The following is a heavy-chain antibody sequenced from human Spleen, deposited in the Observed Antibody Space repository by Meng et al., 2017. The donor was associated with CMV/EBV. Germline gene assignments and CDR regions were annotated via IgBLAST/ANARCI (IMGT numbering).Heavy chain of an antibody. CDR2: ISHRGST. D-gene: IGHD1-14*01. CDR3: AGAGRTFEY. CDR1: GGCVSSGASS. J-gene: IGHJ4*02. Sequence: SVTCSVSGGCVSSGASSWTWVRQHPGKGLEWIGYISHRGSTLYNPSLESRLTISVDTSMNQFSLTLTSVSAADTAVYYCAGAGRTFEYWGQGALVTVSS. V-gene: IGHV4-31*03.